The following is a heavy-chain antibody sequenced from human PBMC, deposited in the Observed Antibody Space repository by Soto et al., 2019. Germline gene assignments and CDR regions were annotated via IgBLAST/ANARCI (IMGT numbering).Heavy chain of an antibody. V-gene: IGHV3-23*01. CDR1: AFTFNNYA. CDR2: IGGSGRTT. D-gene: IGHD6-13*01. J-gene: IGHJ5*02. Sequence: GGSLRLSCAASAFTFNNYAMSWVRQAPGKGLEWVSGIGGSGRTTYYADSVKGRFTISRDNSNNTLFLQMNSLRAEDTAVYYCEKDTGRSWYGYNWFEPWGQGTLLTVS. CDR3: EKDTGRSWYGYNWFEP.